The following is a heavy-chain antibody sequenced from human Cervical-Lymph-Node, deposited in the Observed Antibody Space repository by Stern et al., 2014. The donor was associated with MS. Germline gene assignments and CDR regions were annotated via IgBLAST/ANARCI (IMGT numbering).Heavy chain of an antibody. Sequence: EMQLVESGGGLVQPGGSLRLSCEASGFTFSDYYMDWVRQAPGKGLEWVGRIRTKAKSYSTDYAASVKGRFTISRDDSKDSIYLQMNSLKIEDTALYYCARDLSWSYEYWGQGTLVSVSS. D-gene: IGHD1-26*01. J-gene: IGHJ4*02. CDR3: ARDLSWSYEY. CDR1: GFTFSDYY. V-gene: IGHV3-72*01. CDR2: IRTKAKSYST.